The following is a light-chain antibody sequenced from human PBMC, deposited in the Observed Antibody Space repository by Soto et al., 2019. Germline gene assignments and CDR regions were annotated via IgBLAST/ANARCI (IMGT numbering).Light chain of an antibody. CDR2: GTS. Sequence: EVVMTQSPATLSVSPGERVTFSFRASQSVTSNLAWYQQKPGQAPRLLIYGTSSRATGIPDRFSGSGSGTDFTLTISRLEPEDFAVYYCQQYGNSPITFGQGTRLE. J-gene: IGKJ5*01. V-gene: IGKV3-20*01. CDR3: QQYGNSPIT. CDR1: QSVTSN.